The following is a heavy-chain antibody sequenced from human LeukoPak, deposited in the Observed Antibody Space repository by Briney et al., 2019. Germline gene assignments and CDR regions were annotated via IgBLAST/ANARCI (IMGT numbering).Heavy chain of an antibody. J-gene: IGHJ4*02. V-gene: IGHV1-2*02. CDR2: INPNSGGT. Sequence: GASVKVSCKASGYTFTGYYMHWVRQAPGQGLEWMGWINPNSGGTNYAQKFQGRVTMTRDTSISTAYMELSRLRSDDTAVYYCARATAVRGPIYFDYWGQGTLVTVSS. CDR3: ARATAVRGPIYFDY. D-gene: IGHD3-10*01. CDR1: GYTFTGYY.